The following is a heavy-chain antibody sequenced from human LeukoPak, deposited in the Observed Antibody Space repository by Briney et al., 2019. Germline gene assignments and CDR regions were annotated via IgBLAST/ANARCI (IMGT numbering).Heavy chain of an antibody. CDR3: AKDAAGPEY. V-gene: IGHV3-23*01. J-gene: IGHJ4*02. Sequence: SGGSLRLSCAASGLTFSDYSMTWVRQAPGKGLFWVSGISAGGGSTYYADSVKGRFTISRDNSRNTLYLQMNSLRVEDTAVYYCAKDAAGPEYWGQGTLVTVSS. D-gene: IGHD6-13*01. CDR1: GLTFSDYS. CDR2: ISAGGGST.